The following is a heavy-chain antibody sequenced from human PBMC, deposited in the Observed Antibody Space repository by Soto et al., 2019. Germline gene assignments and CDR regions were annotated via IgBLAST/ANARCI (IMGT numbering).Heavy chain of an antibody. V-gene: IGHV4-30-4*01. J-gene: IGHJ4*02. D-gene: IGHD2-15*01. CDR3: ARGVYGSGFDL. CDR1: GGSISSGDYY. CDR2: IYHSGST. Sequence: SETLSLTCTVSGGSISSGDYYWSWIRQPPGKGLEWIGYIYHSGSTYYNPSVKSRVTISVDKSKNQFSLKLTSVTAADTAVYYCARGVYGSGFDLWGQGTLVT.